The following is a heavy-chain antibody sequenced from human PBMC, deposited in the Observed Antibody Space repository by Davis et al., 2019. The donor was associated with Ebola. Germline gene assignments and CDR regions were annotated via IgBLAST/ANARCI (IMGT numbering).Heavy chain of an antibody. J-gene: IGHJ5*02. V-gene: IGHV3-23*01. CDR1: GFVFRNYV. CDR2: LGTSADT. CDR3: ARTPHYYDSSGYYHENWFDP. Sequence: GESLKISCAASGFVFRNYVMSWVRQAPGKGLEWVSTLGTSADTYYADSVKGRFTISRDNSKNTLYLQMNSLRGEDTAVYYCARTPHYYDSSGYYHENWFDPWGQGTLVTVSS. D-gene: IGHD3-22*01.